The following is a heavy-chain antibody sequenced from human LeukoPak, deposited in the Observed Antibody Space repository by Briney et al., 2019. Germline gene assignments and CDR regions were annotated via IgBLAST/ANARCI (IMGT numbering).Heavy chain of an antibody. D-gene: IGHD1-26*01. V-gene: IGHV3-53*01. CDR1: GFTVSSNY. J-gene: IGHJ4*02. Sequence: GGSLRLSCPASGFTVSSNYMSWVRPAPGKGLEWVSVIYSGGSTYYADSVKGRFTISRDNSKNTLYLQMNSLRAEDTAVYYCARVGSGSYDYWGQGTLVTVSS. CDR3: ARVGSGSYDY. CDR2: IYSGGST.